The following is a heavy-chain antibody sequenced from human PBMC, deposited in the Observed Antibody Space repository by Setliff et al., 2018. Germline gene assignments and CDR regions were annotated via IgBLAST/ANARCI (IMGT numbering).Heavy chain of an antibody. Sequence: PSETLSLTCTVSDDSISSRHYYWSWIRQPAGQGLEWLGQIYASWSTNYNPSLKSRVTISLDTSKNKFSLKLSSVTAADTAVYYCVRMSGFLYMDVWGKGTTVTVSS. V-gene: IGHV4-61*09. D-gene: IGHD3-3*01. J-gene: IGHJ6*03. CDR3: VRMSGFLYMDV. CDR1: DDSISSRHYY. CDR2: IYASWST.